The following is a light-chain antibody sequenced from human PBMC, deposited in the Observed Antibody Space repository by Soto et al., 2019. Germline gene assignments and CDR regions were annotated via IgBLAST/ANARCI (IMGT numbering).Light chain of an antibody. Sequence: VVLTRSPATLSLSPGERATLSCRASRHVYINALAWYQQKPGRTPTLLIFGASTRATDIPDRFSGTGSGTDFSLTINGVEPEDSAVYYCQQYGASPFTFGPGTRVEI. V-gene: IGKV3-20*01. CDR2: GAS. CDR3: QQYGASPFT. J-gene: IGKJ3*01. CDR1: RHVYINA.